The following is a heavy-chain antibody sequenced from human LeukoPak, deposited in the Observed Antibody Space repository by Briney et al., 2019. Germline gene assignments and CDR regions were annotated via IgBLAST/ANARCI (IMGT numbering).Heavy chain of an antibody. V-gene: IGHV4-39*01. CDR1: GGSISSSSYY. CDR2: IYYFGST. CDR3: ARHAPYGSGSYYRSCYFDY. D-gene: IGHD3-10*01. Sequence: SETLSLTCTVSGGSISSSSYYWGWIRQPPGRGLEWIGSIYYFGSTYYNPSLKSRVTISVDTSNNRFSLKLSSVTAADTAVYYCARHAPYGSGSYYRSCYFDYWGQGTLVTVSS. J-gene: IGHJ4*02.